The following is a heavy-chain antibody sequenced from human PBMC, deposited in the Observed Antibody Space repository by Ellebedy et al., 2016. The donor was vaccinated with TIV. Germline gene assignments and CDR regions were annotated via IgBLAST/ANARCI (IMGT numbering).Heavy chain of an antibody. J-gene: IGHJ4*02. Sequence: GESLKISXVASGFMFKNHAMSWVRQAPGRGLEWVSSVSAFGADTYYADSVKGRFIISRDNSRNTLFLDMKSLTADDTAVYYCAKPRSGYDGFDSWGQGTLVTVSS. CDR3: AKPRSGYDGFDS. D-gene: IGHD5-12*01. CDR1: GFMFKNHA. CDR2: VSAFGADT. V-gene: IGHV3-23*01.